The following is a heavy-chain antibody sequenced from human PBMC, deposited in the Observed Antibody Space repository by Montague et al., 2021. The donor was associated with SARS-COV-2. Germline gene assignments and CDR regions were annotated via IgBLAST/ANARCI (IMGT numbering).Heavy chain of an antibody. CDR3: ARDRRFLEWPGLYYYYGMDV. CDR1: GGSISSYY. Sequence: SETLSLTCTVSGGSISSYYWSWIRQPPGKGLEWIGYMSYGESTNYNPSLKSRVTISVDTSKNQLSLKVSSVTAADTAVYYCARDRRFLEWPGLYYYYGMDVWGQGTTVTVSS. D-gene: IGHD3-3*01. J-gene: IGHJ6*02. CDR2: MSYGEST. V-gene: IGHV4-59*01.